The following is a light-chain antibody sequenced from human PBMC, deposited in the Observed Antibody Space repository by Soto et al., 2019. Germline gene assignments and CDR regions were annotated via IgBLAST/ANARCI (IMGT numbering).Light chain of an antibody. CDR1: QTLRRTY. J-gene: IGKJ2*01. CDR2: GAS. V-gene: IGKV3-20*01. CDR3: HQYDNAPQT. Sequence: EIVLMQSPGTLSLSPGERATLSCRASQTLRRTYIAWYQQKPGQAPRVLIYGASKRATGIPDRFSDSGSGTDFSLTISRLEPEDFAVYYCHQYDNAPQTYGQGTKVDIK.